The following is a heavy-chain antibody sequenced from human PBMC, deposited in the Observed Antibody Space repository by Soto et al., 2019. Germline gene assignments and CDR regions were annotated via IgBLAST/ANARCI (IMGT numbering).Heavy chain of an antibody. Sequence: PGGSLRLSCAASGFTFSSYSMNWVRQAPGKGLEWVSSISSSSSYIYYADSVKGRFTISRDNAKNSLYLQMNSLRAEDTAVYYCAREIYSSGWSPGAFDIWGQGTMVTVSS. D-gene: IGHD6-19*01. CDR2: ISSSSSYI. CDR3: AREIYSSGWSPGAFDI. J-gene: IGHJ3*02. CDR1: GFTFSSYS. V-gene: IGHV3-21*01.